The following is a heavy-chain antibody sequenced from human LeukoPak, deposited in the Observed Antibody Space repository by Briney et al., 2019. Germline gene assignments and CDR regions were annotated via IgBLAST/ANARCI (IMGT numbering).Heavy chain of an antibody. CDR1: GFTFGSHA. D-gene: IGHD5-18*01. Sequence: GGFLRLSCEASGFTFGSHAMYWVRQAPGKGLEWVAGIFGSGGSPHYADPVKGRFTISRDNSRNTVYLQINSLRAEDTAVHYCGKTTVGYSSGQKPAWPVDYWGQGTLVTVSS. V-gene: IGHV3-23*01. CDR3: GKTTVGYSSGQKPAWPVDY. CDR2: IFGSGGSP. J-gene: IGHJ4*02.